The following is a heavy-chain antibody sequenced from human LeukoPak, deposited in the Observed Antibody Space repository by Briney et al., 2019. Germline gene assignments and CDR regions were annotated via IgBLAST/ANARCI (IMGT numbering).Heavy chain of an antibody. J-gene: IGHJ4*02. CDR1: GYTFTGCY. CDR3: ARSPHILTGENFDY. V-gene: IGHV1-2*02. Sequence: ASVKVSCKASGYTFTGCYMHWVRQAPGQGLEWMGWINLKSGGTNYAGKFQGRVTMTRGTTTSTAYMDLSRLRSVDTAVYYCARSPHILTGENFDYWGQGTLVTVSS. D-gene: IGHD3-9*01. CDR2: INLKSGGT.